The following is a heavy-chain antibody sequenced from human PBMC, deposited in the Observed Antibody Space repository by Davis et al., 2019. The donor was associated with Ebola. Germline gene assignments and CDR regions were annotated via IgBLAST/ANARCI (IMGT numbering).Heavy chain of an antibody. CDR3: ARGGRGLHLGELTFDI. V-gene: IGHV1-69*13. J-gene: IGHJ3*02. D-gene: IGHD3-16*01. CDR1: GGTFRSYA. Sequence: SVKVSCKASGGTFRSYAISWVRQAPGQGLEWMGGIDPKSGTSNYAQKFQGRVTITADESTSTAYMELSSLRSEDTAVYYCARGGRGLHLGELTFDIWGQGTMVTVSS. CDR2: IDPKSGTS.